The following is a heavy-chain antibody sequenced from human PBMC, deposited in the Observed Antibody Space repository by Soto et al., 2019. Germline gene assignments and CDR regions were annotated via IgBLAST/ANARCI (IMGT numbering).Heavy chain of an antibody. Sequence: EVQLLESGGGLVQPGGSLRLSCPASGFTFSSYAMIWVRQAPGKGLEWVSGISGSGGSTYYADSVKGRFTISRDNSENTLYLQMNSLRTEDTAVYYCAKGGYGKPFDYWGQGTLVTVSS. D-gene: IGHD5-12*01. CDR2: ISGSGGST. J-gene: IGHJ4*02. CDR1: GFTFSSYA. CDR3: AKGGYGKPFDY. V-gene: IGHV3-23*01.